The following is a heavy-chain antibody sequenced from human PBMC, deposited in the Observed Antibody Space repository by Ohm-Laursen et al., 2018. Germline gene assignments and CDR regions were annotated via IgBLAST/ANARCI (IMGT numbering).Heavy chain of an antibody. CDR2: IWYDGSNK. V-gene: IGHV3-33*01. J-gene: IGHJ4*02. Sequence: SLRLSCAASGFIFRNSGMHWVRQAPGKGLEWVAVIWYDGSNKYYADSVKGRFTISRDNSKNTLYLQMNSLRAEDTAVYYCARDMDSSSWYSLDYWGQGTLVTVSS. D-gene: IGHD6-13*01. CDR3: ARDMDSSSWYSLDY. CDR1: GFIFRNSG.